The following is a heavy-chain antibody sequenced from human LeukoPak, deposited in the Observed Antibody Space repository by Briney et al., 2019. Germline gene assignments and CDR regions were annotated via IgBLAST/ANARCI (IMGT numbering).Heavy chain of an antibody. CDR1: GFTFINSW. D-gene: IGHD2-2*01. CDR3: AKTYCSTTRCLSWGNDY. V-gene: IGHV3-7*05. Sequence: GGTLRLSCAASGFTFINSWMTWARQAPGKGLEWVANIKQDGSEKYYVDSVKGRFTISRDTSRNTLYLQMNSLRAEDTAIYYCAKTYCSTTRCLSWGNDYWGQGTLVTVSS. CDR2: IKQDGSEK. J-gene: IGHJ4*02.